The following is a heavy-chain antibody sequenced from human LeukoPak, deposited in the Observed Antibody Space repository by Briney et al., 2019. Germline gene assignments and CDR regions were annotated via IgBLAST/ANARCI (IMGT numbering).Heavy chain of an antibody. CDR3: ASTGYSSGWYFNY. CDR2: IYYSGST. V-gene: IGHV4-59*01. D-gene: IGHD6-19*01. Sequence: SETLSLTCTVSGGSISSYYWSWIRQPPGKGLEWIGYIYYSGSTNYNPSLKSRVTISVDTSKNQFSLKLGSVTAADTAVYYCASTGYSSGWYFNYWGQGTLVTVSS. J-gene: IGHJ4*02. CDR1: GGSISSYY.